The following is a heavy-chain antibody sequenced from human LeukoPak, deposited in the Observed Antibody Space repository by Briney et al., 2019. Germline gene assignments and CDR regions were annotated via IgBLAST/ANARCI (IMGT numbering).Heavy chain of an antibody. Sequence: ASVKVSCKASGGTFSSYAISWVRQAPGQGLEWMGGIIPIFGTANYAQKFQGRVTITTDESTSTAYMEPSSLRSEDTAVYYCARDYYDSSGYLDYWGQGTLVTVSS. CDR2: IIPIFGTA. D-gene: IGHD3-22*01. CDR1: GGTFSSYA. J-gene: IGHJ4*02. CDR3: ARDYYDSSGYLDY. V-gene: IGHV1-69*05.